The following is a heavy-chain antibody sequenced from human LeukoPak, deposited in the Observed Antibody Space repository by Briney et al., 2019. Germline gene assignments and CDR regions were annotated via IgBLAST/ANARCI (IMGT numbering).Heavy chain of an antibody. CDR1: GFSFASYG. CDR2: ITSDGHVE. CDR3: ARDTLNGPFVISLDY. V-gene: IGHV3-48*03. Sequence: GGSLRLSCAASGFSFASYGMNWVRQAPGKGLEWVSHITSDGHVETYVDSVRGRFTMSRDNAKDLLFLQMNGLRAGDTAVYYCARDTLNGPFVISLDYWGQGALVTVSS. J-gene: IGHJ4*02. D-gene: IGHD3-9*01.